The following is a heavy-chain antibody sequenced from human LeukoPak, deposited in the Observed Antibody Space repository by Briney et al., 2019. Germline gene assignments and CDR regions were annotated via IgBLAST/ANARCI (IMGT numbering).Heavy chain of an antibody. Sequence: PGGSLRLSCTASGFTFNSYWMSWVRQAPGKGLEWVANIKQDGSAKYYVDSVKGRFTISRDNAKNSLYLQMNSLRPEDTAVYYCARGTTGVEDWGQGTLVTVSS. J-gene: IGHJ4*02. D-gene: IGHD1-1*01. CDR3: ARGTTGVED. CDR1: GFTFNSYW. CDR2: IKQDGSAK. V-gene: IGHV3-7*01.